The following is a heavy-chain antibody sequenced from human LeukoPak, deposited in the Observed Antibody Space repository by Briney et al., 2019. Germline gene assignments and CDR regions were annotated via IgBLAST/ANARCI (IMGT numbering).Heavy chain of an antibody. D-gene: IGHD5-18*01. J-gene: IGHJ4*02. CDR3: AKVGGYSYGDY. CDR2: ISGSGAST. Sequence: GGSLRLSCAASGFTFSSYAMSWVRQAPGKGLEWVSGISGSGASTYYADSVKGRFTISRDNSKDTLSLQMNSLRAEDTAIYYCAKVGGYSYGDYWGQGTQVTVSS. V-gene: IGHV3-23*01. CDR1: GFTFSSYA.